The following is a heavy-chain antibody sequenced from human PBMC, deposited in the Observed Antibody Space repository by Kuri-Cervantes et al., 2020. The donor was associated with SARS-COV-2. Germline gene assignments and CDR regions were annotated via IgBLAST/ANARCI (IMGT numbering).Heavy chain of an antibody. Sequence: GESLKISCAASGFTFSDYYMSWIRQAPGKGLEWVSYISSSSSYTNYADSVKGRFTISRDNAKNSLYLQMNSLRAEDTAVYYCARGNLLLYRYYYFSMDVWGNGTTVTVSS. CDR1: GFTFSDYY. J-gene: IGHJ6*03. D-gene: IGHD1-14*01. CDR3: ARGNLLLYRYYYFSMDV. CDR2: ISSSSSYT. V-gene: IGHV3-11*05.